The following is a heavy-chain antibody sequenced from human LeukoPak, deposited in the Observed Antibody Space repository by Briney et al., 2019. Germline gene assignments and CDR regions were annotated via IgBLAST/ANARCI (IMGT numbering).Heavy chain of an antibody. V-gene: IGHV4-38-2*02. CDR2: IYHSGST. Sequence: TETLSLTCTISGYSISSGYYWGWIRQPPGKGLEWIGSIYHSGSTYYNPSLKSRVTISVDTSKNQFSLKLSSVTAADTAVYYCARVGRWFGELSGDYWGQGTLVTVSS. CDR3: ARVGRWFGELSGDY. D-gene: IGHD3-10*01. J-gene: IGHJ4*02. CDR1: GYSISSGYY.